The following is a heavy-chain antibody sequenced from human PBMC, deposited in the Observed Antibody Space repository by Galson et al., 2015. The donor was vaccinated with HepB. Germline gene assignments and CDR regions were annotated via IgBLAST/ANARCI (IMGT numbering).Heavy chain of an antibody. V-gene: IGHV3-48*03. J-gene: IGHJ4*02. CDR3: ATLISFGEFRPFDY. CDR2: ISSSGSTI. CDR1: GFTFSSYE. D-gene: IGHD3-10*01. Sequence: SLRLSCAASGFTFSSYEMNWVRQAPGKGLEWVSYISSSGSTIYYADSVKGRFTISRDNAKNSLYLQMNSLRAEDTAVYYCATLISFGEFRPFDYWGQGTLVTVSS.